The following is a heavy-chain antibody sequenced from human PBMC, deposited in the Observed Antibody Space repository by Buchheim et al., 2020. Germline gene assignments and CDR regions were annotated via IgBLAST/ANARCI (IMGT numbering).Heavy chain of an antibody. CDR3: AHRGYYGSGSYYNDWFDP. J-gene: IGHJ5*02. CDR1: GFSLSTSGVG. Sequence: QITLKESGPTLVKPTQTLTLTCTFSGFSLSTSGVGVGWIRQPPGKALEWLALIYWDDDKRYSPSLKSRLTITKDTSTNPVVLTMTNMDPVDTATYYCAHRGYYGSGSYYNDWFDPWGQGTL. D-gene: IGHD3-10*01. V-gene: IGHV2-5*02. CDR2: IYWDDDK.